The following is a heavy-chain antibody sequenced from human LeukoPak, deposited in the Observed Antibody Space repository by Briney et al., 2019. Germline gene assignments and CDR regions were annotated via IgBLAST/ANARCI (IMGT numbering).Heavy chain of an antibody. J-gene: IGHJ5*02. CDR2: ISWNSGSI. CDR3: AKSRYYEGSWFDP. D-gene: IGHD3-22*01. CDR1: GFTFDDYA. V-gene: IGHV3-9*03. Sequence: GRSLRLSCAASGFTFDDYAMHWVRQAPGKGLEWVSGISWNSGSIGYADSVKGRFTISRDNVKNSLYLQMNSLRAEDMALYYCAKSRYYEGSWFDPWGQGTLVTVSS.